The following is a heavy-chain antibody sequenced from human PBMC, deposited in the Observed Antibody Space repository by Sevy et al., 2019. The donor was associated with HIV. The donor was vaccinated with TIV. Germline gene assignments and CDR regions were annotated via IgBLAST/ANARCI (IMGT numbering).Heavy chain of an antibody. J-gene: IGHJ3*02. D-gene: IGHD4-17*01. CDR2: ISHGGSYE. Sequence: GGSLRLSCEASGFAFRDSAIHWVRQSPGKGLEWVALISHGGSYEYYVDSVKGRFTVSSDRSKHILYLQMDSLRAEDTAVYYCARMVSGGLRWELIKENAFDIWGQGTAVTVSS. V-gene: IGHV3-30-3*01. CDR1: GFAFRDSA. CDR3: ARMVSGGLRWELIKENAFDI.